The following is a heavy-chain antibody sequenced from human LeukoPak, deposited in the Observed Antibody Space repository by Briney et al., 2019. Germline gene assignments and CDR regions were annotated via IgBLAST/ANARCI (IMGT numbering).Heavy chain of an antibody. CDR3: ARDPDCDSTSCFIGPYNWFDP. CDR1: GFSFRSYW. J-gene: IGHJ5*02. CDR2: LNTDGANT. Sequence: PGGSLRLSCAASGFSFRSYWMHWVRPAPGKGLVWVSRLNTDGANTGYADSVKGRFTISRDNAKNTLYLQMNSLRAEDTAVYYCARDPDCDSTSCFIGPYNWFDPWAREPWSPSPQ. V-gene: IGHV3-74*01. D-gene: IGHD2-2*01.